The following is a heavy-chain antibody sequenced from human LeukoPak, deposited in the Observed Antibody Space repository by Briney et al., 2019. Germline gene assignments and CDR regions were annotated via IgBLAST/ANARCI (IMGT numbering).Heavy chain of an antibody. CDR2: MNPNSGNT. J-gene: IGHJ5*02. CDR1: GYTFTSYD. Sequence: ASLKVSCNASGYTFTSYDINWVRQPTGQGLEWMGWMNPNSGNTGYAQKFQDRRTMTRNTSINTAYMELSSLRSDDTAVYYCSRGSITSYLSFGASANHWFAPWGQATLVTVSS. D-gene: IGHD3-10*01. V-gene: IGHV1-8*01. CDR3: SRGSITSYLSFGASANHWFAP.